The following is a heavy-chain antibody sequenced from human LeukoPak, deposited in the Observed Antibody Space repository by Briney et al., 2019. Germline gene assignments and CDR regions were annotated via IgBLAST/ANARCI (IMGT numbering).Heavy chain of an antibody. J-gene: IGHJ5*02. CDR1: GGSFSGYY. Sequence: SETLSLTCAVYGGSFSGYYWSWIRQPPGKGLEWIGEINHSGSTNYNPSLKSRVTISVDTSKNQFSLKLSSVTAADTAVYYCARGVVVTFNWFDPWAREPWSPSPQ. CDR3: ARGVVVTFNWFDP. CDR2: INHSGST. D-gene: IGHD2-21*02. V-gene: IGHV4-34*01.